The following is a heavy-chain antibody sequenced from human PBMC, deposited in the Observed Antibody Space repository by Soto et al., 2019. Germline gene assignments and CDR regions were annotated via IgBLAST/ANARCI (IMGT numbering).Heavy chain of an antibody. Sequence: QVQLVQSGAEVKKPGASVKVSCKASGYTFTSYDINWVRQATGQGLEWMGWMNPNSGNTGYAQKFQGRVTMTRNTYISTAYMELSRLRSEDTAVYYCARRVYSSSWYYYYYYGMDVWGQGTTVTVSS. CDR3: ARRVYSSSWYYYYYYGMDV. CDR1: GYTFTSYD. J-gene: IGHJ6*02. D-gene: IGHD6-13*01. CDR2: MNPNSGNT. V-gene: IGHV1-8*01.